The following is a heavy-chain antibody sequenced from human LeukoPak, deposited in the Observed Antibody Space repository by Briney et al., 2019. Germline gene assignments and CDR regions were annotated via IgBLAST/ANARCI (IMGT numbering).Heavy chain of an antibody. Sequence: GGSLRLSCAASGFTFSSYAMSWVRQAPGKGLEWVSAISGSGGSTYYADSVRGRFTISRDNSKNTLYLQMNSLRAEDTAVYYCAKVGGSSGWYSHYFDYWGQGTLVTVSS. CDR2: ISGSGGST. CDR3: AKVGGSSGWYSHYFDY. V-gene: IGHV3-23*01. J-gene: IGHJ4*02. CDR1: GFTFSSYA. D-gene: IGHD6-19*01.